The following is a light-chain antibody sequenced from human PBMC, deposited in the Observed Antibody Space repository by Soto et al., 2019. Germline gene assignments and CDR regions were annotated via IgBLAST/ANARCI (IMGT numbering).Light chain of an antibody. CDR3: QQAYSTPYP. V-gene: IGKV1-39*01. Sequence: DIQMTQSPSSLSASVGDRVTITCRASQSIASYLNWYQQKPGKAPKLLISAASSLLTRVPSRFSGSGFGTDFILFRSILPTGELDTFYCQQAYSTPYPFGQGFKLEVK. J-gene: IGKJ2*01. CDR2: AAS. CDR1: QSIASY.